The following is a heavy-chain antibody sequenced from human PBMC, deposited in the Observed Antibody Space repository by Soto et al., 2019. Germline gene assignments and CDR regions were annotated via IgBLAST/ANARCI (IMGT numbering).Heavy chain of an antibody. V-gene: IGHV4-34*01. D-gene: IGHD4-17*01. CDR2: INHSGST. Sequence: QVQLQQWGAGLLKPSETLSLTCAVYGGSFSGYYWSWIRQPPGKGLEWIGEINHSGSTNYNPSLKSPVTLSVDTSKNQFSLKLSSVTAADTAVYYCARDSVVGDYDHWYFDLWGRGTLVTVSS. J-gene: IGHJ2*01. CDR3: ARDSVVGDYDHWYFDL. CDR1: GGSFSGYY.